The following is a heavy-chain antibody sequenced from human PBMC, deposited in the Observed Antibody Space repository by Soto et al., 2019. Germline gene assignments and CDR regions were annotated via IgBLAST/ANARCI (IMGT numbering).Heavy chain of an antibody. CDR3: AKDYCGGDCRGDAFDI. CDR2: ISGSGGST. Sequence: PGGSLRLSCAASGFTFSSYAMSWVRQAPGKGLEWVSAISGSGGSTYYADSVKGRFTISRDNSKNTLYLQMNSLRAEDTAVYYSAKDYCGGDCRGDAFDIWGQGTMVTVSS. D-gene: IGHD2-21*02. CDR1: GFTFSSYA. J-gene: IGHJ3*02. V-gene: IGHV3-23*01.